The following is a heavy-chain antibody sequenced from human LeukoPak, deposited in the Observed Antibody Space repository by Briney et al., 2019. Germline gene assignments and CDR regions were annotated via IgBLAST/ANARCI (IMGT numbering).Heavy chain of an antibody. CDR3: ASSTQISKYADY. J-gene: IGHJ4*02. CDR1: GFXFSSYW. CDR2: INSDGSTT. D-gene: IGHD2-2*01. V-gene: IGHV3-74*01. Sequence: PGGSLRLSCAASGFXFSSYWIHWIRQAPGKGLVWVSRINSDGSTTTYADSVRGRFTISRDNAKSTLYLQMNSLRAEDTAVYYRASSTQISKYADYWGQGALVTVSS.